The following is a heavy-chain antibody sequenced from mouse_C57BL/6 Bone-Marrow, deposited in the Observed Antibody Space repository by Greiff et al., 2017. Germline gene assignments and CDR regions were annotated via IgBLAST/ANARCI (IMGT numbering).Heavy chain of an antibody. CDR3: ARTRNYYGSSYGYFDY. V-gene: IGHV1-81*01. Sequence: VHLVESGAELARPGASVKLSCKASGYTFTSYGISWVKQRTGQGLEWIGEIYPRSGNTYYNEKFKGKATLTADKSSSTAYMELRSLTSEDSAVXFCARTRNYYGSSYGYFDYWGQGTTLTVSS. D-gene: IGHD1-1*01. CDR1: GYTFTSYG. J-gene: IGHJ2*01. CDR2: IYPRSGNT.